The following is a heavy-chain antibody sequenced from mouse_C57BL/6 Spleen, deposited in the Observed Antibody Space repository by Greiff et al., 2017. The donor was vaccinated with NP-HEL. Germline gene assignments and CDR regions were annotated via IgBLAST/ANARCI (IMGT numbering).Heavy chain of an antibody. D-gene: IGHD2-3*01. J-gene: IGHJ3*01. Sequence: QVQLQQPGAELVKPGASVKMSCKASGYTFTSYWITWVKQRPGQGLEWIGDIYPGSGSTNYNEKFKSKATLTVDTSSSTAYMQLSSLTSEDSAVYYCARWVDGYYEFAYWGQGTLVTVSA. CDR1: GYTFTSYW. V-gene: IGHV1-55*01. CDR3: ARWVDGYYEFAY. CDR2: IYPGSGST.